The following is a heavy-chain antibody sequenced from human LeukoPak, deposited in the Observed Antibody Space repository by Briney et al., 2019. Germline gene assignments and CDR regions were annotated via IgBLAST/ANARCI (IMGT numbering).Heavy chain of an antibody. CDR3: AREGVAFDY. CDR1: GFTFGSYE. J-gene: IGHJ4*02. D-gene: IGHD3-3*01. CDR2: ISSSGSTG. V-gene: IGHV3-48*03. Sequence: GGSLRLSCAASGFTFGSYEMNWVRQAPGKGLEWISYISSSGSTGYYADSVKGRFTVSRDNVKNSLYLQMNSLRAEDTALYYYAREGVAFDYWGQGTLVTVSS.